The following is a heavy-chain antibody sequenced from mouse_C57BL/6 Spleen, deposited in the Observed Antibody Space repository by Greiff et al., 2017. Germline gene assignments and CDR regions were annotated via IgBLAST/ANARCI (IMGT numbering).Heavy chain of an antibody. D-gene: IGHD3-2*02. CDR1: GFTFSDYY. Sequence: EVQVVESGGGLVQPGGSLKLSCAASGFTFSDYYMYWVRQTPEKRLEWVAYISNGGGSTYYPDTVKGRFTISRDNAKNTLYLQMSRLKSEDTAMYYCARLAQATGYFDYWGQGTTLTVSS. J-gene: IGHJ2*01. CDR3: ARLAQATGYFDY. V-gene: IGHV5-12*01. CDR2: ISNGGGST.